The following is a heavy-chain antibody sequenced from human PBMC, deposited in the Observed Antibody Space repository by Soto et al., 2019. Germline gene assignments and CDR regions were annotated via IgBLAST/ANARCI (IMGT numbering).Heavy chain of an antibody. V-gene: IGHV3-30*18. CDR2: ISYDGSNK. CDR1: GFTFSSYG. Sequence: SLRLSCAASGFTFSSYGMHWVRQAPGKGLEWVAVISYDGSNKYYADSVKGRFIISRDNSKNALYLHMNSLRAEDTAVYYCAKDSRIAAAGIGDYYYYYGMDVWGQGTTVTVSS. J-gene: IGHJ6*02. CDR3: AKDSRIAAAGIGDYYYYYGMDV. D-gene: IGHD6-13*01.